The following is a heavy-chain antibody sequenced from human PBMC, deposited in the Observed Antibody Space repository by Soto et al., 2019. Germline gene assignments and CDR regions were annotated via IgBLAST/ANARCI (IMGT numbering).Heavy chain of an antibody. CDR2: IYYSGST. Sequence: SETLSLTCTVSGGSISSGYYYWGWIRQPPGKGLEWIGYIYYSGSTYYNPSLKSRVTISVDTSKNQFSLKLSSVTAADTAVYYCARFMTTVTTSGFDPWGQGTLVTVSS. V-gene: IGHV4-30-4*01. CDR1: GGSISSGYYY. J-gene: IGHJ5*02. CDR3: ARFMTTVTTSGFDP. D-gene: IGHD4-4*01.